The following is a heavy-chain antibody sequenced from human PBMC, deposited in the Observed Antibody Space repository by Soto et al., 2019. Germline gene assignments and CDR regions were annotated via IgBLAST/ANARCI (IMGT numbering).Heavy chain of an antibody. CDR2: IYYSGST. Sequence: SETLSLTCTVSGVSISSYYWSWIRQPPGKGLEWIGYIYYSGSTNYNPSLKSRVTISVDTSKNQFSLKLSSVTAADTAVYYCARLHSPDAFDIWGQGTMVTVS. J-gene: IGHJ3*02. CDR1: GVSISSYY. D-gene: IGHD5-18*01. V-gene: IGHV4-59*01. CDR3: ARLHSPDAFDI.